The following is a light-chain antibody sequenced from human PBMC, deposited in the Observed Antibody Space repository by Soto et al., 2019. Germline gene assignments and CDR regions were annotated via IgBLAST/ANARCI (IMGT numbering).Light chain of an antibody. CDR2: KAS. V-gene: IGKV1-5*03. CDR3: QHYYSCTYS. CDR1: QYISNW. Sequence: DIQMTQSPSTLSASVGDTVTITCRTSQYISNWLAWHQQKPGKAPNLLIYKASILESAVTSRFSVSGPGSGFTLAITSLQPGDLATDYDQHYYSCTYSFGQGTKLEIK. J-gene: IGKJ2*01.